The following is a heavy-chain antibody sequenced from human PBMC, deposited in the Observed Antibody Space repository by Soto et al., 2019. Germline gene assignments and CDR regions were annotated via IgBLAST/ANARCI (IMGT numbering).Heavy chain of an antibody. CDR1: GCTFSEYD. D-gene: IGHD2-2*01. CDR2: ISSSGSTM. J-gene: IGHJ6*02. Sequence: PXGSLRVSLAASGCTFSEYDMSWIRQAPGKGLEWVSYISSSGSTMYYADSVKGRFTISRDNAKNSLYLQMNSLRAEDTAVYYCGREADYAGHIVVNPAAKGTLDFWGQGTTVTVSS. V-gene: IGHV3-11*01. CDR3: GREADYAGHIVVNPAAKGTLDF.